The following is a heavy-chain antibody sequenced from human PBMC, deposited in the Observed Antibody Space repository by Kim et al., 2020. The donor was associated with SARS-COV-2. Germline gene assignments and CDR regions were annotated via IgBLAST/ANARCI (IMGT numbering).Heavy chain of an antibody. Sequence: GGSLRLSCVASGFTFSDYWMSWVRQAPGRGLEWVANIKQDGSEKYYVDSVKGRFTISRDNAKTSLYLQMNSLRAEDTAVYFCARDGYCSGGRCYSGHYSFDPWGQGTLVTVSS. J-gene: IGHJ5*02. CDR2: IKQDGSEK. V-gene: IGHV3-7*01. CDR3: ARDGYCSGGRCYSGHYSFDP. D-gene: IGHD2-15*01. CDR1: GFTFSDYW.